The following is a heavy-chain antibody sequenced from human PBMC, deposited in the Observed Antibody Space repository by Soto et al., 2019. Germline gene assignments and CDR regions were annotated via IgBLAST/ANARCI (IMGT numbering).Heavy chain of an antibody. CDR2: IAYDGSNK. J-gene: IGHJ4*02. D-gene: IGHD5-18*01. CDR1: GFTFSSYG. V-gene: IGHV3-30*18. CDR3: AKDIVRYTYGACDY. Sequence: QVQLVESGGAVVQPGKSLRLSCAASGFTFSSYGMYWVRQAPGKGLEWVAAIAYDGSNKYHGDSVKGRFTISRDYSKNTLYLQMNSMRVEDTAVYYCAKDIVRYTYGACDYWGQGALVTVSS.